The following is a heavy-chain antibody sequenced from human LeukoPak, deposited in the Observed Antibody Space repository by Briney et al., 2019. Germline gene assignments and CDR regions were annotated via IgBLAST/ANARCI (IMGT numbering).Heavy chain of an antibody. Sequence: PSETLSLTCTVSGGSISSYYWSWIRQPPGKGLEWIGYIYYSGSTNYNPSLKSRVTISVDTSKNQFSLKLSSVTAADTAVYYCARINTNDYGDYGARYYFDYWGQGTLVTVSS. CDR1: GGSISSYY. CDR3: ARINTNDYGDYGARYYFDY. CDR2: IYYSGST. D-gene: IGHD4-17*01. V-gene: IGHV4-59*01. J-gene: IGHJ4*02.